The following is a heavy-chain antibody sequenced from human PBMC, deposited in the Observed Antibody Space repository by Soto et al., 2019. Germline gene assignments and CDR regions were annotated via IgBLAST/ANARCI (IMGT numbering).Heavy chain of an antibody. Sequence: GSLRLSCAASGFTFISYAMSWVRQAPGKGLEWVSAISGRGGSTYYADSLKCRVTISRDNSKNTLYLQMNSLRAEDTAVYYCAKGSYYDSSGYLDYWGQGTLVTVSS. CDR3: AKGSYYDSSGYLDY. CDR2: ISGRGGST. V-gene: IGHV3-23*01. J-gene: IGHJ4*02. D-gene: IGHD3-22*01. CDR1: GFTFISYA.